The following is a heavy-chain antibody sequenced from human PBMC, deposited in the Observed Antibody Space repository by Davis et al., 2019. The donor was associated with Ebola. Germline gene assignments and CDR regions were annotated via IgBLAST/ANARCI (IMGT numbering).Heavy chain of an antibody. CDR2: IYSDGRT. J-gene: IGHJ4*02. Sequence: PGGSLRLSCTASGFNVDNNYMIWVRQTPRKGLEWVSVIYSDGRTFYADSVKGRFTIFRDSSKNTLSVQMSRLRADDTAMYHCAKAGYDFRSGYTRTPYYAFEKWGQGTLVTVSS. CDR1: GFNVDNNY. CDR3: AKAGYDFRSGYTRTPYYAFEK. D-gene: IGHD3-3*01. V-gene: IGHV3-53*01.